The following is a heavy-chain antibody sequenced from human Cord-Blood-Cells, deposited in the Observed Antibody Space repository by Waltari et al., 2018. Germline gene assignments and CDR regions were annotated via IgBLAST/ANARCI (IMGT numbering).Heavy chain of an antibody. Sequence: EVQLVESGGGLVQPGGSLRLPCAAFGFTFIGNWMSWVRQAPGKGLGGVANIKKVGSEKYYVDSVKGRFTISRDNAKNSLYLQMNSLRAEDTAVYYCARRKAQLVRGSWYFDLWGRGTLVTVSS. J-gene: IGHJ2*01. CDR1: GFTFIGNW. CDR2: IKKVGSEK. V-gene: IGHV3-7*01. D-gene: IGHD6-6*01. CDR3: ARRKAQLVRGSWYFDL.